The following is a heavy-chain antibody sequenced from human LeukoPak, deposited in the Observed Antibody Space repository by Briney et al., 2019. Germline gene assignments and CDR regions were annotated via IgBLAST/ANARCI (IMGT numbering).Heavy chain of an antibody. Sequence: ASVKVSFKASGGTFSIYAISWVRQAPGQGLEWMGGIIPIFGTANYAQKFQGRVTITADESTSTAYMELSSLRSEDTAVYYCARAQGDYEPYYFDYWGQGTLVTVSS. D-gene: IGHD4-17*01. CDR3: ARAQGDYEPYYFDY. V-gene: IGHV1-69*13. CDR2: IIPIFGTA. J-gene: IGHJ4*02. CDR1: GGTFSIYA.